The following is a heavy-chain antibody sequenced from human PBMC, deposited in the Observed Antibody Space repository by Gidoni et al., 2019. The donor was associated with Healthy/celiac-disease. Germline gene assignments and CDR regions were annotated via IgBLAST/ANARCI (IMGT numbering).Heavy chain of an antibody. CDR2: ISSSGGST. CDR3: AKGLYGSGSYTFDY. D-gene: IGHD3-10*01. CDR1: GFTFSSYA. J-gene: IGHJ4*02. Sequence: EVQLLESVGGLVQPGGSLRLSCAASGFTFSSYAMSWVRQAPGKGLKWVSAISSSGGSTHYADSVKGRFTISRDNSKNTLYLQMNSLRAEDTAVYCCAKGLYGSGSYTFDYWGQGTQVTVSS. V-gene: IGHV3-23*01.